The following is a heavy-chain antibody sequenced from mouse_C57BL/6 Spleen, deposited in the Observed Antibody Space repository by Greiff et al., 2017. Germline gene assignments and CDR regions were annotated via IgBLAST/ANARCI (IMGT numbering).Heavy chain of an antibody. V-gene: IGHV1-18*01. CDR3: ARGGTGDYYGSSPYFDY. CDR1: GYTFTDYN. D-gene: IGHD1-1*01. CDR2: INPNNGGT. J-gene: IGHJ2*01. Sequence: EVQLQQSGPELVKPGASVKIPCKASGYTFTDYNMDWVKQSHGKSLEWIGDINPNNGGTIYNQKFKGKATLTVDKSSSTAYMELRSLTSEDTAVYYCARGGTGDYYGSSPYFDYWGQGTTLTVSS.